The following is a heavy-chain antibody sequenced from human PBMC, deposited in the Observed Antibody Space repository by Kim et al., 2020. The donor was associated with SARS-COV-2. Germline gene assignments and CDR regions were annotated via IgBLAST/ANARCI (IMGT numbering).Heavy chain of an antibody. V-gene: IGHV1-69*04. CDR1: GGTFSSYA. CDR2: IIPILGIA. Sequence: SVKVSCKASGGTFSSYAISWVRQAPGQGLEWMGRIIPILGIANYAQKFQGRVTITADKSTSTAYMELSSLRSEDTAVYYCARGGETYYDFWSGYVGFDPWSQGTLVTVSS. J-gene: IGHJ5*02. CDR3: ARGGETYYDFWSGYVGFDP. D-gene: IGHD3-3*01.